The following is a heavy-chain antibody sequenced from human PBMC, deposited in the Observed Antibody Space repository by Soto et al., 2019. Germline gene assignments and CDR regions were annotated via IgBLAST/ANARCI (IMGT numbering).Heavy chain of an antibody. CDR3: AKEMGDYYDSSGSWFDP. J-gene: IGHJ5*02. V-gene: IGHV3-23*01. D-gene: IGHD3-22*01. Sequence: EVQLLESGGGLVQPGGSLRLSCAASGFTFSSYVMSWVRQAPGQGLEWVSGISGSGDNTYYADSVKGRFNIYRDNSKNTLFLQMNGLRAEDTALYFCAKEMGDYYDSSGSWFDPWGQGTLVTVSS. CDR1: GFTFSSYV. CDR2: ISGSGDNT.